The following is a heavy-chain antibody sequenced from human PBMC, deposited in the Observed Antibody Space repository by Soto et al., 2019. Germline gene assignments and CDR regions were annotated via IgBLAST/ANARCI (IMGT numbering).Heavy chain of an antibody. J-gene: IGHJ6*02. D-gene: IGHD4-17*01. CDR3: ARRGENYGDYGAYYYYGMDV. CDR2: IYPGDSDT. CDR1: GYSFTSYW. V-gene: IGHV5-51*01. Sequence: PGESLKISCKGSGYSFTSYWIGWVRQMPGKGLEWMGIIYPGDSDTRYSPSFQGQVTISADKSISTAYLQWSSLKASDTAMYYCARRGENYGDYGAYYYYGMDVWGQGTTVTVSS.